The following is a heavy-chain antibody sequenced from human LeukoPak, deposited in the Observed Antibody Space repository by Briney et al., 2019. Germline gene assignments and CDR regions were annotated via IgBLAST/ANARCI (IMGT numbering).Heavy chain of an antibody. CDR3: ARENDFWSGYFLNGMDV. Sequence: PGGSLRLSCAASGFTFSSYAMHWVRQAPDKGLEWVAVISYDGSNKYYADSVKGRFTISRDNSKNTLYLQMNSLRAEDTAVYYCARENDFWSGYFLNGMDVWGQGTTVTVSS. V-gene: IGHV3-30-3*01. CDR1: GFTFSSYA. CDR2: ISYDGSNK. D-gene: IGHD3-3*01. J-gene: IGHJ6*02.